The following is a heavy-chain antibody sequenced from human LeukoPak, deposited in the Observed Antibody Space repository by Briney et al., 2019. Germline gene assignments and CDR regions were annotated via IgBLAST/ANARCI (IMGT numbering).Heavy chain of an antibody. Sequence: SETLSLTCAVYGGSFSGYYWSWIRQPPGKGLEWIGEINHSGSTNYNPSLKSRVTISVDTSKNQFSLKLSSVTAADTAVYYCAGGYSYSQYYFDYWGQGTLVTVSS. CDR1: GGSFSGYY. V-gene: IGHV4-34*01. CDR3: AGGYSYSQYYFDY. J-gene: IGHJ4*02. CDR2: INHSGST. D-gene: IGHD5-18*01.